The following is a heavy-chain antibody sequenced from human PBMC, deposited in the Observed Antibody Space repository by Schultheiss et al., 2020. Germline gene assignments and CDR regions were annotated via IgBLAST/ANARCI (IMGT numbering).Heavy chain of an antibody. CDR2: ISYDGSNK. CDR1: GFTFSSYA. J-gene: IGHJ4*02. Sequence: GGSLRLSCAASGFTFSSYAMHWVRQAPGKGLEGVAVISYDGSNKYYADSVKGRFTISRDNSKNTLYLQMNSLRAEDTAVYYCARDGAYSVDYWGQGTLVTVAS. D-gene: IGHD1-26*01. CDR3: ARDGAYSVDY. V-gene: IGHV3-30*04.